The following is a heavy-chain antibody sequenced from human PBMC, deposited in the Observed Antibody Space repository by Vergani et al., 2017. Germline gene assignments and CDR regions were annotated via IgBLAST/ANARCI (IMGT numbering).Heavy chain of an antibody. Sequence: EVQLLESGGGLVQPGGSLRLSCAASGFTFSSYAMSWVRQAPGKGLEWVSAISGSGGRTYYADSVKVRFTISRDNSKNTLYLQMNSLRAEDTAVYYCAKVRYNWNDAGWFDPWGQGTLVTVSS. J-gene: IGHJ5*02. D-gene: IGHD1-1*01. CDR3: AKVRYNWNDAGWFDP. CDR2: ISGSGGRT. V-gene: IGHV3-23*01. CDR1: GFTFSSYA.